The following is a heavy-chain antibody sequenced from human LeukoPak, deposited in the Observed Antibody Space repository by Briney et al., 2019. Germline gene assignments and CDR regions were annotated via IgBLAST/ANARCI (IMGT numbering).Heavy chain of an antibody. CDR3: ARRAPMVSYFDY. CDR2: IYYSGST. D-gene: IGHD2-8*01. Sequence: SETLSLTCAVSGYSISSSDGWGWIRQPPGKGLEWIGYIYYSGSTYYNPSLKSRVTMSVDTSKNQFSLKLSSVTAVDTAVYYCARRAPMVSYFDYWGQGTLVTVSS. V-gene: IGHV4-28*01. J-gene: IGHJ4*02. CDR1: GYSISSSDG.